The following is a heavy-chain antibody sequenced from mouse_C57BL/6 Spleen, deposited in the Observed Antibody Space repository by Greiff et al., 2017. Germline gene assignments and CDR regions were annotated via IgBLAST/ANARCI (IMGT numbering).Heavy chain of an antibody. J-gene: IGHJ4*01. V-gene: IGHV1-4*01. CDR1: GYTFPSYT. Sequence: VQLQQSGAELARPGASVKMSCKASGYTFPSYTMHWVKQRPGQGLEWIGYFNPSSGYTKYNQKFKDKATLTADKSSSTAYMQLSSLTSEDSAVYYCARDGVRYAMDYWGKGTSVTVSS. CDR3: ARDGVRYAMDY. CDR2: FNPSSGYT. D-gene: IGHD2-2*01.